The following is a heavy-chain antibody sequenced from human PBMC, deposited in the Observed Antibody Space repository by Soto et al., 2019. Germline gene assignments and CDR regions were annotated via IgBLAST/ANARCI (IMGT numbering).Heavy chain of an antibody. CDR1: GGSISSGGYY. CDR2: IYYSGST. V-gene: IGHV4-31*03. D-gene: IGHD6-13*01. Sequence: QVQLQESGPGLVKPSQTLSLTCTVSGGSISSGGYYWSWIRQHPGKGLEWIGYIYYSGSTYYNPSLKSRVTISVDTSKIQFSLKLSSVTAADTAVYYCARDQVIAAAGTLGWFDPWGQGTLVTVSS. CDR3: ARDQVIAAAGTLGWFDP. J-gene: IGHJ5*02.